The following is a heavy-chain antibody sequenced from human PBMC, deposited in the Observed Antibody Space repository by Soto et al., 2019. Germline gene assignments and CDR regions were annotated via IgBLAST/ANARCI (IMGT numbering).Heavy chain of an antibody. V-gene: IGHV3-7*03. CDR3: GRLRSGWSIDY. CDR1: GFSFSGNW. Sequence: GGSLRLSCTASGFSFSGNWMTWVRQAPGKGLEWVANVNEDGSEKNYVDSVKGRFTISRDNAKNSLYLQVNSLTAADTAVYYCGRLRSGWSIDYWGQGALVTVSS. D-gene: IGHD6-19*01. J-gene: IGHJ4*02. CDR2: VNEDGSEK.